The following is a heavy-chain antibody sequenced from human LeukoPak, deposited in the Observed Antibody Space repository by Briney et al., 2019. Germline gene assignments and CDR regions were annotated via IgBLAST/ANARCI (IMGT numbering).Heavy chain of an antibody. D-gene: IGHD2-15*01. Sequence: PGGSLRLSCAASGFTFSSYAMHWVRQAPGKGLEWVAVISYDGSNKYYADSVKGRFTISRDNSKNTLYLQMNSLRAEDTAVYYCARDLLQAIVVVVTAKNAFDIWGQGTMVTVSS. CDR3: ARDLLQAIVVVVTAKNAFDI. J-gene: IGHJ3*02. CDR1: GFTFSSYA. CDR2: ISYDGSNK. V-gene: IGHV3-30-3*01.